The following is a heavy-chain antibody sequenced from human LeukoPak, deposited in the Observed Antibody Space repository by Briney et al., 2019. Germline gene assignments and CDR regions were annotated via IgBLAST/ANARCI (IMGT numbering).Heavy chain of an antibody. Sequence: SETLSLTCAVYGGSFSGYYWSWIRQPPGKGLEWIGEINHSGSTNYNPSLKSRVTISVDTSKNQFSLKLSSMTAADTAVYYCARGRSGSYFLYYYYMDVWGKGTTVTVSS. V-gene: IGHV4-34*01. D-gene: IGHD3-10*01. CDR2: INHSGST. CDR3: ARGRSGSYFLYYYYMDV. CDR1: GGSFSGYY. J-gene: IGHJ6*03.